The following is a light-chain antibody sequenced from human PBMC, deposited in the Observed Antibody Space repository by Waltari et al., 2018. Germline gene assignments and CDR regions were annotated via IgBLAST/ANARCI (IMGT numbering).Light chain of an antibody. CDR3: QQRINGPLT. V-gene: IGKV3-11*01. Sequence: EIVLTQSPATLSLSPGERATLSCRASQSVRSFLAWYQQKPGQAPRLLSHDASNRATGIPVRFSGSGSVTDFTLTISSREPEDFAVSYGQQRINGPLTFGGGTKVEMK. J-gene: IGKJ4*01. CDR2: DAS. CDR1: QSVRSF.